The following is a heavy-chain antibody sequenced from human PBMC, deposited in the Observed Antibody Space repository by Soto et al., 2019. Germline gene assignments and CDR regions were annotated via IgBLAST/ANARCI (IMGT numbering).Heavy chain of an antibody. J-gene: IGHJ6*03. CDR1: GYTFSNYN. D-gene: IGHD3-10*01. CDR2: MNPDSGNT. CDR3: AREAASDPSFYYHYMDV. V-gene: IGHV1-8*01. Sequence: QEQLVQSGAEVKKPGAPVKVSCKASGYTFSNYNINWVRQASGQGLERMGWMNPDSGNTGYADRFQGRVTMTRNSSISTAYMELSGLRSEDTAVYYCAREAASDPSFYYHYMDVWGKGTTVTVSS.